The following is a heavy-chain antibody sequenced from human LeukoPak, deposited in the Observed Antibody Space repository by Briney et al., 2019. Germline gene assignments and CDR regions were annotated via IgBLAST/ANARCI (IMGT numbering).Heavy chain of an antibody. D-gene: IGHD4-23*01. CDR3: ARGPAGGKYYYMDV. CDR2: IGTASDT. V-gene: IGHV3-13*01. CDR1: GFTFSSFD. Sequence: GGSLRLSCAASGFTFSSFDMHWVRQPTGQGLEWVSTIGTASDTYYPGSVEGRFTLSRDNAKNSLYLQMNSLTAGDTAVYDCARGPAGGKYYYMDVWGKGTTVTVSS. J-gene: IGHJ6*03.